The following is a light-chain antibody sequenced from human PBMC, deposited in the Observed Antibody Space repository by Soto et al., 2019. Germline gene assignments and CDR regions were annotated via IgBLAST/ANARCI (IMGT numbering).Light chain of an antibody. CDR2: LEGSGSY. CDR3: ETWDSSTRV. CDR1: SGHSSYI. Sequence: QPVLTQSSSASASLGSSVKLTCTLSSGHSSYIIAWPQQQPGKAPRYLMKLEGSGSYNKGSGVPDRFSGSSSGADRYLTISNLQFEDEADYYCETWDSSTRVFGGGTKVTVL. V-gene: IGLV4-60*02. J-gene: IGLJ3*02.